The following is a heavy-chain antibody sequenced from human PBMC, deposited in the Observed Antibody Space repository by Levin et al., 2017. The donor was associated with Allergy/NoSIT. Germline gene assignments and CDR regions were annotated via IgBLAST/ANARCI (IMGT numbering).Heavy chain of an antibody. CDR3: ARDYSSSLDY. V-gene: IGHV3-30*04. CDR1: GFTFSSYV. CDR2: ISYDGTNK. Sequence: GGSLRLSCAASGFTFSSYVMHWVRQAPGKGLEWVAVISYDGTNKYYADSVKGRFTISRDNSESTLYLQMNSLRAGDTAVYYCARDYSSSLDYSGQGTLVTVSS. J-gene: IGHJ4*02. D-gene: IGHD6-13*01.